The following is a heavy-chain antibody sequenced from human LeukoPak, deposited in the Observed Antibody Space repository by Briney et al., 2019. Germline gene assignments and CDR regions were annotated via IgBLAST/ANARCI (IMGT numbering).Heavy chain of an antibody. CDR2: IGSSGSTT. CDR1: GFTFSSYE. V-gene: IGHV3-48*03. CDR3: ARKNWGAFGL. J-gene: IGHJ3*01. D-gene: IGHD3-16*01. Sequence: PGGSLRLSCAASGFTFSSYETNWVRQAPGKGLEWVSYIGSSGSTTYYPDSVKGRFTISRDNAKSSLYLQMNSLRVEDTAVYYCARKNWGAFGLWGQGTMVTVSS.